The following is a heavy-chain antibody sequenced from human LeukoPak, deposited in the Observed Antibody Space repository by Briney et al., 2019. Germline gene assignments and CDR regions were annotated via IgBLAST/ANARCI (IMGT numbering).Heavy chain of an antibody. J-gene: IGHJ4*02. Sequence: GGSLRLSCAASGFTFSSYNMNWVHQAPGKGLEWVSSISFSGGYIYYADSLKGRITISRDNAKNSLYLQMNSLRAEDTAVYYCARRATTERGHSYGLDYWGQGTLVTVSS. V-gene: IGHV3-21*01. CDR2: ISFSGGYI. CDR1: GFTFSSYN. CDR3: ARRATTERGHSYGLDY. D-gene: IGHD5-18*01.